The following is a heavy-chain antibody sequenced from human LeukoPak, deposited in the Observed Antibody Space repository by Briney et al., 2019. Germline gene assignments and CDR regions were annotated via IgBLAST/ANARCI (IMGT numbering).Heavy chain of an antibody. J-gene: IGHJ6*03. V-gene: IGHV3-7*01. CDR1: GFTFSSYW. D-gene: IGHD6-19*01. CDR3: ARARIAVAGDYMDV. Sequence: PGGSLRLSCAASGFTFSSYWMSWVRQAPGKGLEWVANIKQDGSEKYYVDSVKGRFTISRDNAKNSLYLQMNSLRAEDTAVYYCARARIAVAGDYMDVRGKGTTVTVSS. CDR2: IKQDGSEK.